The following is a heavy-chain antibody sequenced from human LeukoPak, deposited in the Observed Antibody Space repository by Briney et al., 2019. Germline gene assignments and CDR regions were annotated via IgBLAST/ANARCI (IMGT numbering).Heavy chain of an antibody. Sequence: GASVKVSCKASGGIFSSYAISWVRQAPGQGLEWMGGIIPIFGTANYAQKFQGRVTITTDESTSTAYMELSSLRSEDTAVYYCAITLGSTYYYYYMDVWGKGTTVTVSS. CDR3: AITLGSTYYYYYMDV. V-gene: IGHV1-69*05. CDR2: IIPIFGTA. CDR1: GGIFSSYA. D-gene: IGHD1-14*01. J-gene: IGHJ6*03.